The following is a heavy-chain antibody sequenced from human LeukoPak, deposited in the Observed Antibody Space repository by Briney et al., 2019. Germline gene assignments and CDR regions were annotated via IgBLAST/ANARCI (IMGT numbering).Heavy chain of an antibody. Sequence: ASVKVSCKTSGYTFTNYGVSWVRQAPGQGLEWMGWISAYNGYTNYAQKLQVRVTMTTDTSTSTAYMELRSLTSDDTAVYYCATVNSEVVPAAIGGYWGQGTLVTVPS. V-gene: IGHV1-18*01. D-gene: IGHD2-2*02. J-gene: IGHJ4*02. CDR1: GYTFTNYG. CDR2: ISAYNGYT. CDR3: ATVNSEVVPAAIGGY.